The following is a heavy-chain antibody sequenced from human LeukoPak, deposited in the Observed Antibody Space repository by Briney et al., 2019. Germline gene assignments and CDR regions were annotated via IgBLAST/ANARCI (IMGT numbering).Heavy chain of an antibody. V-gene: IGHV1-46*01. J-gene: IGHJ4*02. Sequence: ASVKVSCKASGYTFTSYYMHWVRQAPGQGLEWMGIINPSGGSTNYAPKFQGRVTMTRDTSTSSVYMELSSLRSEDTAVYYCARAMYYFDSSGDFWGQGTLVTVSS. CDR3: ARAMYYFDSSGDF. D-gene: IGHD3-22*01. CDR1: GYTFTSYY. CDR2: INPSGGST.